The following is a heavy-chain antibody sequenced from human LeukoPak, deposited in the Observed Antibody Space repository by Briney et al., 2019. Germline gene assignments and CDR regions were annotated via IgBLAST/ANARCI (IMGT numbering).Heavy chain of an antibody. CDR3: ARDDHDSSGYYYATFDY. V-gene: IGHV3-11*04. J-gene: IGHJ4*02. D-gene: IGHD3-22*01. CDR2: ISSSGSTI. Sequence: GGSLRLSCAASGFTFSDYYMSWIRQAPGKGLEWVSYISSSGSTIYYADSVKGRFTISRDNAKNTLYLQMNSLRAEDTAVYYCARDDHDSSGYYYATFDYWGQGTLVTVSS. CDR1: GFTFSDYY.